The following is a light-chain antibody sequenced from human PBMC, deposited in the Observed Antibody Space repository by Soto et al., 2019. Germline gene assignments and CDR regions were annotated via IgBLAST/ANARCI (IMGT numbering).Light chain of an antibody. CDR2: AAS. V-gene: IGKV1-39*01. CDR3: QQSYRSPYT. Sequence: IQLTQSPSSLSASVGDRVTVTCRAGQSINIYLNWYQQKPGKAPTLLIYAASSLQSGVPSRFSGGGSRTDFTLTISSLQPEDFAAYYCQQSYRSPYTFGQGTKLEI. CDR1: QSINIY. J-gene: IGKJ2*01.